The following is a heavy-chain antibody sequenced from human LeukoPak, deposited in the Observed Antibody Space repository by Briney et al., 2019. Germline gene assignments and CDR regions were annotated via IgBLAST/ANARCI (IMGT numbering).Heavy chain of an antibody. CDR3: ARDLPATTYYFDY. V-gene: IGHV3-21*01. CDR2: ISSSSSYI. Sequence: GGSLRLSCAASGFTFSSYSMNWVRQAPGKGLEWVSSISSSSSYIYYADSVKGRFTISRDNAKNSLYLQMNSLRAEDTAVYYCARDLPATTYYFDYWGQGTLVTVSS. J-gene: IGHJ4*02. CDR1: GFTFSSYS. D-gene: IGHD4-17*01.